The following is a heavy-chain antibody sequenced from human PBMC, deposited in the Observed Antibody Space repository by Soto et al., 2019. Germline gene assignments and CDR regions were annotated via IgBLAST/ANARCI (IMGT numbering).Heavy chain of an antibody. Sequence: ASVKVSCKASGGTFSSYAISWVRQAPGQGLEWMGGIIPIFGTANYAQKFQGRVTITADESTSTAYMELSSLRSEDTAVHYCARDRMGGSTNWFDPWGQGTLVTVSS. CDR2: IIPIFGTA. J-gene: IGHJ5*02. V-gene: IGHV1-69*13. CDR3: ARDRMGGSTNWFDP. D-gene: IGHD2-2*01. CDR1: GGTFSSYA.